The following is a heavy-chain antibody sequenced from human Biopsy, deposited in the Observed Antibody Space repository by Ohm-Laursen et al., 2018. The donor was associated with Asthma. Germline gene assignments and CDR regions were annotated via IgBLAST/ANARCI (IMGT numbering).Heavy chain of an antibody. J-gene: IGHJ4*02. CDR1: GVSIRSYY. CDR3: AGFCSGGNCPDH. CDR2: IHYSGNT. D-gene: IGHD2-15*01. Sequence: SETLSLTCTVSGVSIRSYYWTWIRQPPGKGLEWIGNIHYSGNTYSNPSLKSRVTISVDTSKKQISLRLSSVIAAGTAVYYCAGFCSGGNCPDHWGQGTLVTVSS. V-gene: IGHV4-59*01.